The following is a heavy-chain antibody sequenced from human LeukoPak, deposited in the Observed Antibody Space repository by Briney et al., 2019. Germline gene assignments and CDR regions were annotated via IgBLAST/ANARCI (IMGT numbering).Heavy chain of an antibody. V-gene: IGHV1-69*05. CDR1: GGTFSSFA. CDR3: ARLGYCAGGSCYAAPFDY. J-gene: IGHJ4*02. D-gene: IGHD2-15*01. Sequence: GASVKVSCKASGGTFSSFAISWVRQAPGHGLEWMGGIIPIFGTANYAQKFQGRVTMTTDESTGTAYMELSSLRSEDTAVYYCARLGYCAGGSCYAAPFDYWGQGTLVTVSS. CDR2: IIPIFGTA.